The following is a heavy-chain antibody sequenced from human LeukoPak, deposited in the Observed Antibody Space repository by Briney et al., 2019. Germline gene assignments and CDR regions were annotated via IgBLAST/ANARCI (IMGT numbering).Heavy chain of an antibody. CDR2: IKSDGST. CDR1: GFTFSTYW. Sequence: GGSLRHSCAPPGFTFSTYWMHWVRPALGKGLVWVSRIKSDGSTNYADSVKGRFSIPRDNAKNTLSLQMNSLRPEDTGVYYCARAPSEIGGYYPEYFRHWGQGTLVTVSS. J-gene: IGHJ1*01. D-gene: IGHD3-3*01. CDR3: ARAPSEIGGYYPEYFRH. V-gene: IGHV3-74*01.